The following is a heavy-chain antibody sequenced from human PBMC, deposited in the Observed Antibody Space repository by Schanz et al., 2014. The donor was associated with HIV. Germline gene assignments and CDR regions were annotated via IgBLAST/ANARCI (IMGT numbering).Heavy chain of an antibody. CDR3: AREGPTVTPGYYYGMDV. Sequence: EVQLVESGGGLIQPGGSLRLSCAASGFTVSSNYMSWVRQAPGKGLEWVSVIYSGGSTYYADSVKGRFTISRDNSKNRLFLQMNSLRAEDRALYYCAREGPTVTPGYYYGMDVWGQGTTVTVSS. V-gene: IGHV3-66*03. D-gene: IGHD4-17*01. CDR2: IYSGGST. J-gene: IGHJ6*02. CDR1: GFTVSSNY.